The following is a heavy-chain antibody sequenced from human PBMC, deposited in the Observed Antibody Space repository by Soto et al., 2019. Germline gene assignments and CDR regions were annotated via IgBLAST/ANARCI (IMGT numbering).Heavy chain of an antibody. D-gene: IGHD1-26*01. CDR1: GYTFTVYC. CDR3: ARDLAKSGGSTGFDY. J-gene: IGHJ4*02. Sequence: ASVKVSCKASGYTFTVYCMHWVRQAPGQGLEWMGWINPKSGGTMYPQKFQGRVTMTWDTSISTAYMALTRLRSDDTAVYYCARDLAKSGGSTGFDYWDQGNLVTVSS. CDR2: INPKSGGT. V-gene: IGHV1-2*02.